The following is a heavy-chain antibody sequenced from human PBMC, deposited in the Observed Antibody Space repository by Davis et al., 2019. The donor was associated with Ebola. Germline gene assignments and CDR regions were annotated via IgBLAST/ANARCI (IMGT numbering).Heavy chain of an antibody. J-gene: IGHJ4*02. D-gene: IGHD3-22*01. CDR1: GFTFSSYS. CDR3: ARVRYYYDSSGYYDY. Sequence: GESLKISCAASGFTFSSYSMNWVRQAPGKGLEWVSSISSSSSYIYYADSVKGRFTISRDNAKNSLYLQMNSLRAEDTAVYYCARVRYYYDSSGYYDYWGQGTLVTVSS. V-gene: IGHV3-21*04. CDR2: ISSSSSYI.